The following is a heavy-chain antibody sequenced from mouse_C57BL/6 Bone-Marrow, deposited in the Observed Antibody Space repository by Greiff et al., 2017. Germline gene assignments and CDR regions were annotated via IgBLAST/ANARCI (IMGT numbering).Heavy chain of an antibody. CDR3: ARLEVDGGSGDWYVDV. Sequence: QVQLQQSGPELVKPGASVKLSCKASGYTFTSYDINWVKQRPGQGLEWIGWIYPRDGSTKYNEKFKGKATLTVDTSSSTAYMELHSLTSEDSAVYFCARLEVDGGSGDWYVDVWGTGTTVTVSA. J-gene: IGHJ1*03. CDR1: GYTFTSYD. D-gene: IGHD1-1*02. V-gene: IGHV1-85*01. CDR2: IYPRDGST.